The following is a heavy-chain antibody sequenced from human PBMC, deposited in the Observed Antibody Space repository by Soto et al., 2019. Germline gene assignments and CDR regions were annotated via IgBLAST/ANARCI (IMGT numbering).Heavy chain of an antibody. CDR2: ISSSGNYI. Sequence: GGSLRLSCATSGFTFSDYSMNWVRQAPGKGLEWVSSISSSGNYIYSADSVKGRFTISRDNTKSSLNLQMNSLRAEDTAVYYCARTGRWLQFEDYWGQGTLGTAPQ. J-gene: IGHJ4*02. CDR1: GFTFSDYS. D-gene: IGHD5-12*01. V-gene: IGHV3-21*01. CDR3: ARTGRWLQFEDY.